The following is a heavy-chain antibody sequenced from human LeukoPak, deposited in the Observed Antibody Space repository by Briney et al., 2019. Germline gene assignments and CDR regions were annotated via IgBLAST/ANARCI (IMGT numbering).Heavy chain of an antibody. D-gene: IGHD2-2*02. V-gene: IGHV3-66*01. CDR1: GFTFSSYA. CDR2: IYSGGST. Sequence: TGGSLRLSCAASGFTFSSYAMSWVRQAPGKGLEWVSVIYSGGSTYYADSVKGRFTISRDNSKNTLYLQMNSLRAEDTAVYYCARGMEYCSSTSCYNDFYYGMDVWGQGTTVTVSS. CDR3: ARGMEYCSSTSCYNDFYYGMDV. J-gene: IGHJ6*02.